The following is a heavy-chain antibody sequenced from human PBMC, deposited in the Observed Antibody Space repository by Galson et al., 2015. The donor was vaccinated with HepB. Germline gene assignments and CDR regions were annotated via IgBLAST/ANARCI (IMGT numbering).Heavy chain of an antibody. Sequence: SVKVSCKASGYTFTSYGISWVRQAPGQGLEWMGWISAYNGNTNYAQKLQGRVTMTTDTSTSTAYMELRSLRSDDTAVYYCARGLQQLYLGTQYNWFDPWGQGTLVTVSS. CDR3: ARGLQQLYLGTQYNWFDP. J-gene: IGHJ5*02. CDR2: ISAYNGNT. V-gene: IGHV1-18*01. CDR1: GYTFTSYG. D-gene: IGHD6-13*01.